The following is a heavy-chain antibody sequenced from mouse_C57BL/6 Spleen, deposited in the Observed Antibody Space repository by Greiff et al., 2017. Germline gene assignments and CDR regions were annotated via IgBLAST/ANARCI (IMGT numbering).Heavy chain of an antibody. J-gene: IGHJ4*01. CDR2: INPSNGGT. CDR3: AREVYYGSSPYYARDY. D-gene: IGHD1-1*01. CDR1: GYTFTSYW. Sequence: VQLQQPGTELVKPGASVKLSCKASGYTFTSYWMHWVKQRPGQGLEWIGNINPSNGGTNYNEKFKSKATLTVDKSSSTAYMQLSSMTSKDSAVYDCAREVYYGSSPYYARDYWGQGTSVTVSS. V-gene: IGHV1-53*01.